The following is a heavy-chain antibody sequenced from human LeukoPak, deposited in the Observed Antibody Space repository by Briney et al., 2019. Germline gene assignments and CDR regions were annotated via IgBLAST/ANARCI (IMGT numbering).Heavy chain of an antibody. D-gene: IGHD6-19*01. Sequence: SETLSLTCAVYGGSFSEYDWSWIRQPPGKGLEWIAEINHSGSTNYNPSLKSRVTISVDTSKTQFSLNLSSVTAADTAVYYCARGPRGLGMAGTFDYWGQGTLVTVSS. CDR3: ARGPRGLGMAGTFDY. CDR1: GGSFSEYD. J-gene: IGHJ4*02. V-gene: IGHV4-34*01. CDR2: INHSGST.